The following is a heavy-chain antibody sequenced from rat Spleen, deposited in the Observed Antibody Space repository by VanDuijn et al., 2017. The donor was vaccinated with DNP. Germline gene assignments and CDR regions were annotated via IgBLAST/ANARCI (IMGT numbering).Heavy chain of an antibody. J-gene: IGHJ2*01. CDR2: ITTSGDST. Sequence: EVQLVESGGDLVQPGRSLKVSCVVSGFTFNNYWMTWIRQVPGKGLEWVASITTSGDSTSSPDSVKGRFTISRDNAKSTLYLQMDSLRSEDTATYYCTTRYYGYGLDYWGQGVMVTVSS. CDR1: GFTFNNYW. CDR3: TTRYYGYGLDY. D-gene: IGHD1-7*01. V-gene: IGHV5-31*01.